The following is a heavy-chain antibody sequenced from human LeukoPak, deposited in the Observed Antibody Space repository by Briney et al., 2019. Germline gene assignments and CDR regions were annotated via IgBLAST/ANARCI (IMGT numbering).Heavy chain of an antibody. V-gene: IGHV3-33*06. J-gene: IGHJ3*02. CDR2: IWYDGSNK. D-gene: IGHD1-1*01. CDR1: GFTFSSYA. Sequence: GGSLRLSCAASGFTFSSYAMSWVRQAPGKGLEWVAVIWYDGSNKYYADSVKGRFTISRDNSKNTLYLQMNSLRAEDTAVYYCAKEGKLDMGPFDIWGQGTIVTVSS. CDR3: AKEGKLDMGPFDI.